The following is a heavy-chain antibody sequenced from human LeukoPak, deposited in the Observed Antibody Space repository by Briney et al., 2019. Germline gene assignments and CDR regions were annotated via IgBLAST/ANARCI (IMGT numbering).Heavy chain of an antibody. D-gene: IGHD3-3*01. CDR1: GFTFSSYS. CDR3: ARVSRRYYDFWSGYYPHYYYGMDV. V-gene: IGHV3-21*01. J-gene: IGHJ6*02. CDR2: ISSSSSYI. Sequence: PXXSLRLSCAASGFTFSSYSMNWVRQAPGKGLEWVSSISSSSSYIYYADSVKGRFTISRDNAKNSLYLQMNSLRAEDTAVYYCARVSRRYYDFWSGYYPHYYYGMDVWGQGTTVTVSS.